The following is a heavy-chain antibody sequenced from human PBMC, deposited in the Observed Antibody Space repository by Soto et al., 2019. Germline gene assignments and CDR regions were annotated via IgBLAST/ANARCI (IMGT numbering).Heavy chain of an antibody. CDR3: ASFLFYDFWSGPATP. J-gene: IGHJ5*02. Sequence: SETLSLTCTVSGGSISSSSYYWGWIRQPPGKGLEWIGSIYYSGSTYYNPSLKSRVTISVDTSKNQFSLKLSSVTAADTAVYYCASFLFYDFWSGPATPWGQGTLVTVSS. V-gene: IGHV4-39*01. CDR1: GGSISSSSYY. CDR2: IYYSGST. D-gene: IGHD3-3*01.